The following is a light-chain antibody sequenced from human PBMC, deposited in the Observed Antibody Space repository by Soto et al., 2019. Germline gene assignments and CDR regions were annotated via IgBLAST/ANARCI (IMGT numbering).Light chain of an antibody. Sequence: DIVVTQSPDFLAVSLGERATINCKSSQSVLYSSNNKNYLAWYQQKPGQPPKLLIYWASTRESGVPDRFSGSGSGTDFTLTISSLQAEDVAVYYCQQYYSTPLTFGGGTKVDIK. J-gene: IGKJ4*01. CDR1: QSVLYSSNNKNY. V-gene: IGKV4-1*01. CDR2: WAS. CDR3: QQYYSTPLT.